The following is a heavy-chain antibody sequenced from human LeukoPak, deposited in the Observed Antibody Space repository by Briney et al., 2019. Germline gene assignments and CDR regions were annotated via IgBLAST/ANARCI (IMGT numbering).Heavy chain of an antibody. J-gene: IGHJ4*02. CDR3: ARDLIVVVPAAMFQVDY. CDR2: INPNSGGT. CDR1: GYTFTGYY. Sequence: ASVKVSCKASGYTFTGYYIHWVRQASGQGLEWMGCINPNSGGTNSAQQFQGRVTLTRDTSISTAYMELSRLRSDDTAVYYCARDLIVVVPAAMFQVDYWGQGTLVTVSS. V-gene: IGHV1-2*02. D-gene: IGHD2-2*01.